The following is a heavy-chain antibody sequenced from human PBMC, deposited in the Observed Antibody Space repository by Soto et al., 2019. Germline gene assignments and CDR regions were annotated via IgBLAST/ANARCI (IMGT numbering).Heavy chain of an antibody. V-gene: IGHV1-18*01. CDR2: ISAYNGNT. D-gene: IGHD3-22*01. CDR1: GYTFTSYG. CDR3: AREGEYYYDSSGYYFFDY. Sequence: QVQLVQSGAEVKKPGASVKVSCKASGYTFTSYGISWVRQAPGQGLEWMGWISAYNGNTNYAQKLQSRDTMTTDTATSTAYMELRSLRSDDTAVYYCAREGEYYYDSSGYYFFDYWGQGTLVTVSS. J-gene: IGHJ4*02.